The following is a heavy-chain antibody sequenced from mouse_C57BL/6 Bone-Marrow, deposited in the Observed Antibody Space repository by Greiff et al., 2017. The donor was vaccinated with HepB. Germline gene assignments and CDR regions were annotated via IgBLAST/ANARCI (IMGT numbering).Heavy chain of an antibody. CDR3: APCSYCSSYYFDY. CDR2: IYPRSGNT. J-gene: IGHJ2*01. V-gene: IGHV1-81*01. D-gene: IGHD1-1*01. CDR1: GYTFTSYG. Sequence: QVQLQQSGAELARPGASVKLSCKASGYTFTSYGISWVKQRTGQGLEWIGEIYPRSGNTYYNEKFKGKATLTADKSSSTAYMELRSLTSRDSAVYFCAPCSYCSSYYFDYWGQGTTLSVSS.